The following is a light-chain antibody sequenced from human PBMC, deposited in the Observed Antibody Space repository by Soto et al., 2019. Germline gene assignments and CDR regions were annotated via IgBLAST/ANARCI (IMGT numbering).Light chain of an antibody. Sequence: QSALTQPASVSGSPGQSITIYCTGTISDVGRYNLVSRYQQHPDKAPKLIIYEDIERPSGVSHRFSGSTSGNTASLTISGLQTEDEAKYFCCSYAGGASVVFGRGTKLTV. CDR3: CSYAGGASVV. CDR1: ISDVGRYNL. J-gene: IGLJ2*01. CDR2: EDI. V-gene: IGLV2-23*01.